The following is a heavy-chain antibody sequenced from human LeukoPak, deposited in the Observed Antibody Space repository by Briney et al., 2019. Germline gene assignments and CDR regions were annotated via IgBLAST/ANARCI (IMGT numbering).Heavy chain of an antibody. V-gene: IGHV3-23*01. CDR2: IRASGDFT. J-gene: IGHJ3*02. CDR1: GFIFSSYG. CDR3: AKDRTYCTNAICYNAFDI. D-gene: IGHD2-8*01. Sequence: PGGSLRLSCAASGFIFSSYGMTWVRQAPGKGLEWISAIRASGDFTFYADSGKGRFTVSRDNSKNTLYLQMNSLRAEDTAVYYCAKDRTYCTNAICYNAFDIWGQGTMITVSS.